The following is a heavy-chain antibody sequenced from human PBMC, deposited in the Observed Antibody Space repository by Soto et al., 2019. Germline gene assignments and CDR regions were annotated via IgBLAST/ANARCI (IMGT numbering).Heavy chain of an antibody. CDR2: RNQDGTLK. V-gene: IGHV3-7*03. CDR3: EGWQCSGWYLDV. CDR1: GLTFNNYW. D-gene: IGHD6-19*01. Sequence: EVQLVESGGGLVQPGGSLRLSCAASGLTFNNYWMSWVRQAPGKGLEWVASRNQDGTLKYYVDSVKGRFTISRDNAQNSFFLQMSRQRAEDTAVYYCEGWQCSGWYLDVWGRGTLLSVSS. J-gene: IGHJ2*01.